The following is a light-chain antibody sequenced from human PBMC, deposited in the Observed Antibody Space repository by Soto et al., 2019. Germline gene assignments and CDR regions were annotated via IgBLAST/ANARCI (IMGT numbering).Light chain of an antibody. CDR1: QSVSSN. Sequence: EIVMTQSPATLSVSPGERATLSCRASQSVSSNVAWYQQKPGQAPRLLIFGAFTRATGIPARFSGSGSGTEFTLTISSLQSEDFAVYYCQQYNNWPPWTFGQGTKVEIK. CDR2: GAF. J-gene: IGKJ1*01. CDR3: QQYNNWPPWT. V-gene: IGKV3D-15*01.